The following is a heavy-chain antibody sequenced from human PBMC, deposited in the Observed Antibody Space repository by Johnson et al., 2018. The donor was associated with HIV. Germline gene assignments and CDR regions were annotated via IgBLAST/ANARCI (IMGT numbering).Heavy chain of an antibody. Sequence: VQLVESGGGVVRPGGSLRLSCAASGFCFDDYGMSWVRQAPGKGLEWVSGINWHGGSTGYADSVKVRFTIPSNNAKNSLYLQMNSLRAEDTALYYCARDFYAVVATPFIGSAFDIWGQGTMVTVSS. CDR2: INWHGGST. D-gene: IGHD5-12*01. CDR3: ARDFYAVVATPFIGSAFDI. J-gene: IGHJ3*02. V-gene: IGHV3-20*04. CDR1: GFCFDDYG.